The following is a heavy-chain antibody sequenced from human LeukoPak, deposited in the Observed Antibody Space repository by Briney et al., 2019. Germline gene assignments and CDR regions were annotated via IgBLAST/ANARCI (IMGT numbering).Heavy chain of an antibody. J-gene: IGHJ4*02. CDR1: GYSFTNYW. D-gene: IGHD5-24*01. CDR3: ATLRDGYHLYDY. V-gene: IGHV5-51*01. CDR2: IYPGDSDT. Sequence: GESLKISCKGFGYSFTNYWIGWVRQMPGKGLELMGYIYPGDSDTRYSPSFQGRVTISADTSISTAYLQWSSVKASDTAMYYCATLRDGYHLYDYWGQGALVTVST.